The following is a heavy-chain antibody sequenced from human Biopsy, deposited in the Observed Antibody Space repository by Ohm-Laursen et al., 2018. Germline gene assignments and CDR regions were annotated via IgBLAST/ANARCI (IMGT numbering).Heavy chain of an antibody. J-gene: IGHJ6*02. Sequence: TQTLLLTSYFPRHSLSPRGMRASWIRQPPGKALEWLSRNGWEVYKDYRGSMKDRLTISKATSENQDVVTMTNTDPADTGTYFCARTPIAILSAGLVYRHRRHLQGMDVWGQGTAVTVS. V-gene: IGHV2-70*04. D-gene: IGHD6-13*01. CDR1: RHSLSPRGMR. CDR2: NGWEVYK. CDR3: ARTPIAILSAGLVYRHRRHLQGMDV.